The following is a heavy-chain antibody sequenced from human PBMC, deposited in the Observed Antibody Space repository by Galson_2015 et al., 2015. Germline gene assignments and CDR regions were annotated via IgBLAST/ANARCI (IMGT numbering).Heavy chain of an antibody. Sequence: PALVKPTQPLTLPCTFSGFSLSTSGVGVGWIRQPTGKALEGLAPIYWNDDKRYSPSLKSRLTITKDTSKNQVVLTMTNMDPVDTATYYCAHRLSGYDYWYFDYWGQGTLVTVSS. D-gene: IGHD5-12*01. CDR2: IYWNDDK. CDR3: AHRLSGYDYWYFDY. CDR1: GFSLSTSGVG. J-gene: IGHJ4*02. V-gene: IGHV2-5*01.